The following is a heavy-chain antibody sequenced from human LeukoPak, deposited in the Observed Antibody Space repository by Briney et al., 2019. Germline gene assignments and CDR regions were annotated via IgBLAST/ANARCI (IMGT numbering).Heavy chain of an antibody. CDR2: ISGSGGST. J-gene: IGHJ4*02. D-gene: IGHD3-22*01. V-gene: IGHV3-23*01. CDR3: AASSGYYYTAFRY. CDR1: GFTFSSYA. Sequence: GGSLRLSCAASGFTFSSYAMNWVRQAPGKGLEWVSTISGSGGSTYYADSVKGRFTISRDNSKNTLYLQMNSLRAEDTAVYYCAASSGYYYTAFRYWGQGTLVTVSS.